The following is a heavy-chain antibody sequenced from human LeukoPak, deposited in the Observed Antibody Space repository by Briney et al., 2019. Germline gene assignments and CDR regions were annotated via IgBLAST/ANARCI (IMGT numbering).Heavy chain of an antibody. D-gene: IGHD3-22*01. CDR3: ARDRDYYDSSGYCLDY. Sequence: SVKVSCKASGGTFSSYAISWVRQAPGQGLEWMGGIIPIFGTANYAQKFRGRVTITTDESTSTAYMELSSLRSEDTAVYYCARDRDYYDSSGYCLDYWGQGTLVTVSS. V-gene: IGHV1-69*05. J-gene: IGHJ4*02. CDR1: GGTFSSYA. CDR2: IIPIFGTA.